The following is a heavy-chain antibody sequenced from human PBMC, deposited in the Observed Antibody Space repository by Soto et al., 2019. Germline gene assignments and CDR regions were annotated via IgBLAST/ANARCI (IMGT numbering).Heavy chain of an antibody. Sequence: EVQLLESGGGLIQPGGSLRLSCAASGFTFSNYALSWVRQAPGKGLEWVSVVSTGGGSAYYADSVKGRFTISRDNSKNTLYLQMNSLRDEDTGVYFCVSRIPSWVFDYWGLGTLVTVSS. D-gene: IGHD2-21*01. CDR3: VSRIPSWVFDY. CDR1: GFTFSNYA. V-gene: IGHV3-23*01. J-gene: IGHJ4*01. CDR2: VSTGGGSA.